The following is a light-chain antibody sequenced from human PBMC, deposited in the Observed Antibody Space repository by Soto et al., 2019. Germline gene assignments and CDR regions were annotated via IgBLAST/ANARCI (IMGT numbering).Light chain of an antibody. V-gene: IGKV3-15*01. J-gene: IGKJ5*01. CDR1: QSVSNY. CDR3: QQYYNCSLIT. CDR2: GAS. Sequence: EIVLTQSPVALSLSPGERATLSCRASQSVSNYLAWYQQKPGQAPRLLIYGASTRATGIPARFSGSGSGTEFTLTISSLQSEDFAVYYCQQYYNCSLITFGQGTRLEIK.